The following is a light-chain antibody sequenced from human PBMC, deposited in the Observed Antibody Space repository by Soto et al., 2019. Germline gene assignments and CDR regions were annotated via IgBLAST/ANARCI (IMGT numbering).Light chain of an antibody. CDR1: QSILYSSDNKSY. CDR3: QQYYSITWT. CDR2: WAS. Sequence: DIVMTQSPDSLAVSLGERATINCKSSQSILYSSDNKSYLAWYQQKPGQPPKLLLYWASTRESGVPDRFSGSGYGTDFTLTISSLQAEDVAVYYCQQYYSITWTFGQGTKVEIK. J-gene: IGKJ1*01. V-gene: IGKV4-1*01.